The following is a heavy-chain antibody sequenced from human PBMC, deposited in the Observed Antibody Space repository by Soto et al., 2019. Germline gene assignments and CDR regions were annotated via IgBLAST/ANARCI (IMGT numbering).Heavy chain of an antibody. CDR3: NFPGFXYVYYYYYCLXV. D-gene: IGHD3-9*01. CDR1: GFTVSSNY. J-gene: IGHJ6*02. Sequence: GSLXLSCAASGFTVSSNYMSWVRQAPGKRLEWGSVIYSGGSTYYADSVKGRFSISRDNSTTTLYLKMISLRAVDTAVYYSNFPGFXYVYYYYYCLXVWVQGTSVXVSS. V-gene: IGHV3-53*01. CDR2: IYSGGST.